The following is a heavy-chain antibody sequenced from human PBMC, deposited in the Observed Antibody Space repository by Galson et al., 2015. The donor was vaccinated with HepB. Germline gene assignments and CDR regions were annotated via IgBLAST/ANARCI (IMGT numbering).Heavy chain of an antibody. Sequence: SVKVSCKASGYTFTSYAMHWVRQAPGQRLEWMGWINAGNGNTKYSQKFQGRVTITRDTSASTAYMELSSLGSEDTAVYYCASRRGSGWCFDYWGQGTLVTVSS. CDR3: ASRRGSGWCFDY. CDR2: INAGNGNT. J-gene: IGHJ4*02. CDR1: GYTFTSYA. D-gene: IGHD6-19*01. V-gene: IGHV1-3*01.